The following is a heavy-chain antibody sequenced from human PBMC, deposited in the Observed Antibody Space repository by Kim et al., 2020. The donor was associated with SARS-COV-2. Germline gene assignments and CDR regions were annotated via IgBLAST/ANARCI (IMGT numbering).Heavy chain of an antibody. D-gene: IGHD3-3*01. J-gene: IGHJ4*02. CDR3: AKGSITIFGVVPIFDY. Sequence: SVKGRFTISRDNSKNSLYMQMNSLRTEDTALYYCAKGSITIFGVVPIFDYWGQGTLVTVSS. V-gene: IGHV3-43*01.